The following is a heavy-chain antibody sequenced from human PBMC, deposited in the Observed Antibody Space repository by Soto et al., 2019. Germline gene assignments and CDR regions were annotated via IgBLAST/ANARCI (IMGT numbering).Heavy chain of an antibody. V-gene: IGHV3-30*18. CDR3: AKDPEAATTDYYYHYGMDV. CDR1: GFTFSSYG. J-gene: IGHJ6*02. D-gene: IGHD2-15*01. CDR2: ISYDGSNK. Sequence: GGSLRLSCAASGFTFSSYGMHWVRQAPGKGLEWVAVISYDGSNKYYADSVKGRFTISRDNSKNTLYLQMNSLRAEDTAVYYCAKDPEAATTDYYYHYGMDVWGQGTTVTV.